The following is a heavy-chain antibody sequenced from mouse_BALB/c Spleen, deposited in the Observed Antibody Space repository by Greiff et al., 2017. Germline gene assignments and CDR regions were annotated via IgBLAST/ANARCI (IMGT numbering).Heavy chain of an antibody. J-gene: IGHJ1*01. V-gene: IGHV5-6-3*01. CDR2: INSNGGST. Sequence: EVQLQQSGGGLVQPGGSLKLSCAASGFTFSSYGMSWVRQTPDKRLELVATINSNGGSTYYPDSVKGRFTISRDNAKNTLYLQMSSLKSEDTAMYYCARAYGNYNWYFDVWGAGTTVTVSS. CDR3: ARAYGNYNWYFDV. D-gene: IGHD2-1*01. CDR1: GFTFSSYG.